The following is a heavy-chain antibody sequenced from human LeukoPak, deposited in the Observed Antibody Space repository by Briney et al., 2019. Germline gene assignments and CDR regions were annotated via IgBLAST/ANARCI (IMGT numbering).Heavy chain of an antibody. J-gene: IGHJ5*02. CDR2: INAGNGNT. Sequence: ASVKVSCKASGYTFTSYAMHWVRQAPGQRLEWMGWINAGNGNTKYSQKFQGRVTITRDTSASTAYMELSSLRSEDTAVYYCARDLYCSSTSCYRGNWFDPWGQGTLVTVSS. CDR1: GYTFTSYA. V-gene: IGHV1-3*01. D-gene: IGHD2-2*02. CDR3: ARDLYCSSTSCYRGNWFDP.